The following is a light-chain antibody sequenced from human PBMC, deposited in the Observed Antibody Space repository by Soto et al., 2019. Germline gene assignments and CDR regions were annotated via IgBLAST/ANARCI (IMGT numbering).Light chain of an antibody. Sequence: DIRMTQSPSSLSASVGDRVNITCRASKSISSYLNWYQHKPGTAPKVLIYGAYRLQSGVPSRFTGSGSRLDFTFTITNLQPEDSAIYFCQQSSSSPYTFGQGTRLEIK. CDR1: KSISSY. CDR3: QQSSSSPYT. CDR2: GAY. J-gene: IGKJ2*01. V-gene: IGKV1-39*01.